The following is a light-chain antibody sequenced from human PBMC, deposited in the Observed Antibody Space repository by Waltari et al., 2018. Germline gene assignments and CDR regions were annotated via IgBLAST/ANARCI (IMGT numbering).Light chain of an antibody. CDR2: KAS. V-gene: IGKV1-5*03. CDR1: QSISSW. J-gene: IGKJ2*01. Sequence: DIQMTQSPSTLSASVGDRVTITCRASQSISSWLAWYQQKPGKAPKLLIYKASSLESGVPSRFSGSGSVTEFTLTISSLQPDDFATYYCQQYNSYSRTFGQGTKLEI. CDR3: QQYNSYSRT.